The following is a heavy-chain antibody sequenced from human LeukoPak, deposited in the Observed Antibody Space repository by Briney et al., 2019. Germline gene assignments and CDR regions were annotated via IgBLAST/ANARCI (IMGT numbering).Heavy chain of an antibody. J-gene: IGHJ5*02. CDR2: IYYSGST. Sequence: SETLSLTCTVSGGSISSYYWSWIRQPPGKGLEWIWYIYYSGSTNYNPSLKSRVTISVDTSKNQFSLKLSSVTAADTAVYYCARGYSSSWNNWFDPWGQGTLVTVSS. CDR3: ARGYSSSWNNWFDP. CDR1: GGSISSYY. V-gene: IGHV4-59*01. D-gene: IGHD6-13*01.